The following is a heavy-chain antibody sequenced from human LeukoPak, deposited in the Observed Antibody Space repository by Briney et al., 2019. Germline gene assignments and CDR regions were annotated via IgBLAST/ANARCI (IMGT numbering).Heavy chain of an antibody. D-gene: IGHD2-15*01. CDR1: GASITSYY. V-gene: IGHV4-4*09. CDR3: ARRRSGGRDFDY. J-gene: IGHJ4*02. Sequence: SETLSLTCTVSGASITSYYWNWIRQPPGKGLEWIGYIYTSGTTNYNPSLTSRVTISVDTSKSQFSPRLTSVTAADAAVYYCARRRSGGRDFDYWGQGALVTVSS. CDR2: IYTSGTT.